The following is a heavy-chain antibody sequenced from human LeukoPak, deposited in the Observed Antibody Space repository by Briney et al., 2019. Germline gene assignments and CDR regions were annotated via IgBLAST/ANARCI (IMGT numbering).Heavy chain of an antibody. CDR3: ARLGYSGSYYERAFDI. Sequence: SETLSLTCIVSGGSISSSGYYWGWIRQPPGKGLEWIGSMYYSGSTYHNPSLMSRVTISVDTSKNQFSLKLGSVTAADTAVYYCARLGYSGSYYERAFDIWGQGTMVTVSS. CDR1: GGSISSSGYY. J-gene: IGHJ3*02. D-gene: IGHD1-26*01. V-gene: IGHV4-39*01. CDR2: MYYSGST.